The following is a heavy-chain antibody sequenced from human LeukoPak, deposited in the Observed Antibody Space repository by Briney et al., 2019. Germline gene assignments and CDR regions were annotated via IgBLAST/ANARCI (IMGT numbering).Heavy chain of an antibody. V-gene: IGHV1-69*05. CDR2: IIPIFGTA. CDR3: ARAPAYSSSWYGY. J-gene: IGHJ4*02. CDR1: GGTFSSYA. Sequence: SVKVSCKASGGTFSSYAISWVRQAHGQGLEWMGGIIPIFGTANYAQKFQGRVTITTDESTSTAYMELSSLRSEDTAVYYCARAPAYSSSWYGYWGQGTLVTVSS. D-gene: IGHD6-13*01.